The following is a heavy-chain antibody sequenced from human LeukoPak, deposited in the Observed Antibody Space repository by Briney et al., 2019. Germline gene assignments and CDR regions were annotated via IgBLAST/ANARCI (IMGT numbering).Heavy chain of an antibody. D-gene: IGHD6-19*01. Sequence: GGSLRLSCVASGLTFNNYAMRWLRPAPRKGLAWVSVISGGGGSTNFAVSVKGRFTISRDNSKNTLYLQMSSLRAEDTAVYYCAKVEDSGWPKYYYYYVDVWGKGTTVTVSS. CDR3: AKVEDSGWPKYYYYYVDV. V-gene: IGHV3-23*01. CDR2: ISGGGGST. J-gene: IGHJ6*03. CDR1: GLTFNNYA.